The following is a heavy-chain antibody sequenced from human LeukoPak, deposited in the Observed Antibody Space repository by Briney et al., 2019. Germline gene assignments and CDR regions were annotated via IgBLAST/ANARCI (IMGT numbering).Heavy chain of an antibody. D-gene: IGHD2-2*01. J-gene: IGHJ3*02. CDR2: IYYSGST. V-gene: IGHV4-59*01. Sequence: SETLSLTCTVSGGSISSYYWSWIRQPPGKGLECIGYIYYSGSTNYNPSLKSRVTISVDTSKNQFSLKLSSVTAADTAVYYCAGVAPAAPAAFDIWGQGTMVTVSS. CDR1: GGSISSYY. CDR3: AGVAPAAPAAFDI.